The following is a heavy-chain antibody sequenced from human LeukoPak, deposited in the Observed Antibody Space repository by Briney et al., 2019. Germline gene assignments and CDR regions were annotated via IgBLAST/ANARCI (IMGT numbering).Heavy chain of an antibody. J-gene: IGHJ5*02. V-gene: IGHV1-46*01. CDR2: INPSGGST. CDR3: AGDHRPGWFDP. CDR1: GYTFTSYY. Sequence: ASVKVSCKASGYTFTSYYMHWVRQAPGQGLEWMGIINPSGGSTSYAQKFQGRVTMTRDMSTSTVYMELSSLRSEDTAVYYCAGDHRPGWFDPWGQGTLVTVSS.